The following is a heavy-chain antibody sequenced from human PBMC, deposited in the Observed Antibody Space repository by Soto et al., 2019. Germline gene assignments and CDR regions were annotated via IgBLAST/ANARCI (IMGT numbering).Heavy chain of an antibody. D-gene: IGHD3-22*01. CDR3: ARVGSSGYFHNYYGMDV. Sequence: QVQLVESGGGVVQPGTSLRLSCEASGFMLSPYGMHWVRQAPGKGLEWMAVIPYDGSDAYYADSAKGRFTISRDNSKNTVYLQMNSLRAEDTAVYYCARVGSSGYFHNYYGMDVWGQGTSVTVSS. V-gene: IGHV3-30*03. CDR2: IPYDGSDA. J-gene: IGHJ6*02. CDR1: GFMLSPYG.